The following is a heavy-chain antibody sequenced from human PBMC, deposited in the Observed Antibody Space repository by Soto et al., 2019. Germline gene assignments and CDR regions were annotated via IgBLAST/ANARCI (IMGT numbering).Heavy chain of an antibody. D-gene: IGHD3-22*01. CDR3: ARDPPTYYYDSNAEIQGNNWFDP. CDR2: IIPIFGTA. Sequence: SVKVSCKASGGTFSSYAISWVRQAPGQGLEWMGGIIPIFGTANYAQKFQGRVTITADESTSTAYMELSSLRSEDTAVYYCARDPPTYYYDSNAEIQGNNWFDPWGQGTLVTVSS. J-gene: IGHJ5*02. V-gene: IGHV1-69*13. CDR1: GGTFSSYA.